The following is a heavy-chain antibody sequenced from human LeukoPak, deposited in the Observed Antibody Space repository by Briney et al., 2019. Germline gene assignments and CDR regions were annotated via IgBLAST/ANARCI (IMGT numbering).Heavy chain of an antibody. V-gene: IGHV4-34*01. Sequence: PSETLFLTCAVYGGSFSGYYWSWIRQPPGKGLEWIGEINHSGSTNYNPSLKSRVTISVDTSKNQFSLKLSSVTAADTAVYYCARSDFPAYFDYWGQGTLVTVSS. CDR2: INHSGST. J-gene: IGHJ4*02. D-gene: IGHD2-21*02. CDR3: ARSDFPAYFDY. CDR1: GGSFSGYY.